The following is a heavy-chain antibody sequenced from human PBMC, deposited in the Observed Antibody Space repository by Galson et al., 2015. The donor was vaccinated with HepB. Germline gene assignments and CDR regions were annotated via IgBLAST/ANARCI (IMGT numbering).Heavy chain of an antibody. CDR2: INAGNGNT. CDR3: ARGGGIAAAGVWFDP. D-gene: IGHD6-13*01. V-gene: IGHV1-3*01. Sequence: SVKVSCKASGYTFTSYAMHWVRQAPGQRLEWMGWINAGNGNTKYSQKFQGRVTITRDTSASTAYMELSSLRSEDTAVYYCARGGGIAAAGVWFDPWGQGTLVTVSS. CDR1: GYTFTSYA. J-gene: IGHJ5*02.